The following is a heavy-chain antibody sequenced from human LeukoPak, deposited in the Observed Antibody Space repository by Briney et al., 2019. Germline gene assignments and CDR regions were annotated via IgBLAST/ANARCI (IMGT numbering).Heavy chain of an antibody. CDR1: GFTFSSYA. Sequence: PGGSLRLSCAASGFTFSSYAMSWVRQAPGKGLEWVSAISGSGGSTYYADSVKGRFTISRDNSKNTLFLHMNSLRVDDTAVYYCAKVPPTSVTREGMDVWGQGTMVRVSS. CDR3: AKVPPTSVTREGMDV. CDR2: ISGSGGST. V-gene: IGHV3-23*01. D-gene: IGHD4-17*01. J-gene: IGHJ6*02.